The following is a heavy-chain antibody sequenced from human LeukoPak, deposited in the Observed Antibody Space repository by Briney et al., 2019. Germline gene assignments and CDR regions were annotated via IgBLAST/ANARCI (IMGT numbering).Heavy chain of an antibody. CDR1: GFTFSSYA. CDR2: ISYDGSNK. V-gene: IGHV3-30-3*01. CDR3: AREELRIAAAGRLPDY. D-gene: IGHD6-13*01. Sequence: GGSLRLSCAASGFTFSSYAMHWVRQAPGKGLEWVAVISYDGSNKYYADSVKGRFTISRDNSKNALYLQMNSLRAEDTAVYYCAREELRIAAAGRLPDYWGQGTLVTVSS. J-gene: IGHJ4*02.